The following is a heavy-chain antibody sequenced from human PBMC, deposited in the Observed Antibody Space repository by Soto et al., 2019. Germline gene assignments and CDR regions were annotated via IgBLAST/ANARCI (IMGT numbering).Heavy chain of an antibody. CDR1: GFTFSSYS. V-gene: IGHV3-48*02. J-gene: IGHJ4*02. Sequence: GGSLRLSCAASGFTFSSYSMNWVRQAPGKGLEWVSYISSGSSTIYYADSVRGRFTISRDNAQNSLYLQMNSLRDEDTAVYYCAREEGIAARRFYFYWGQGTLVTVSS. CDR3: AREEGIAARRFYFY. CDR2: ISSGSSTI. D-gene: IGHD6-6*01.